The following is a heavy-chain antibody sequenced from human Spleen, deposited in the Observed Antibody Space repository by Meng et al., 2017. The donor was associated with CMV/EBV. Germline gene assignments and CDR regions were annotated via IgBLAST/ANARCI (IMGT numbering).Heavy chain of an antibody. Sequence: ASVKVSCKASGYTFTSYDINWVRQATGQGLEWMGWMNPNSGNTGYAQKFQGRVTNTRNTSISTAYMELSSLRSEDTAVYYCARGSYSSSWAPGGGVADYWGQGTLVTVSS. V-gene: IGHV1-8*03. CDR3: ARGSYSSSWAPGGGVADY. CDR2: MNPNSGNT. J-gene: IGHJ4*02. CDR1: GYTFTSYD. D-gene: IGHD6-13*01.